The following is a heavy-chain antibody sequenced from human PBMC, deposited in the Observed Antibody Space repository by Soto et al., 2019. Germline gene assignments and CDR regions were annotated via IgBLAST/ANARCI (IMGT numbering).Heavy chain of an antibody. J-gene: IGHJ4*02. D-gene: IGHD5-18*01. CDR1: GFTFSSYN. Sequence: EVQLVESGGGLVQPGGSLRLSCSASGFTFSSYNMNWVRQAPGKGLEWVSYISSSSGTIYYADSVKGRFTISRDNAKNSRYLQMNGLRDEDTAVYYCARPRGYSYVLPDYWGQGTLVTVSS. CDR3: ARPRGYSYVLPDY. V-gene: IGHV3-48*02. CDR2: ISSSSGTI.